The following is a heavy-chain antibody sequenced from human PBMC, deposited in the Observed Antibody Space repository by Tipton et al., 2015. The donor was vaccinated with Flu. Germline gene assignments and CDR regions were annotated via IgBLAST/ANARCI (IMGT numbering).Heavy chain of an antibody. CDR2: ISHSGST. CDR3: ARGIPAVNMGSYYFDY. CDR1: GGSIGSGIYY. D-gene: IGHD3-10*01. V-gene: IGHV4-61*09. Sequence: TLSLTCTVSGGSIGSGIYYWNWIRQPAGKGLEWIGEISHSGSTNYNPSLKSRVTISVDKSKNQFSLKLTSVTAADTAVYYCARGIPAVNMGSYYFDYWGQGTLVTVSS. J-gene: IGHJ4*02.